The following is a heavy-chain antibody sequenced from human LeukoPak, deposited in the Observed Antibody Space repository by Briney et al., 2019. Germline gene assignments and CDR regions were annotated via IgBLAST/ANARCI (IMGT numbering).Heavy chain of an antibody. Sequence: SGPTLVKPTQTLTLTCTFSGFSLTTSGVGVGWIRQPPGKALEWLALIYWNDDKRYSPSLKSRLTITKDTSKNQVVLTMTNMDRVDTATYYCAHRAGYSYGFREVWFDPWGQGTLVTVSS. CDR2: IYWNDDK. D-gene: IGHD5-18*01. J-gene: IGHJ5*02. CDR3: AHRAGYSYGFREVWFDP. CDR1: GFSLTTSGVG. V-gene: IGHV2-5*01.